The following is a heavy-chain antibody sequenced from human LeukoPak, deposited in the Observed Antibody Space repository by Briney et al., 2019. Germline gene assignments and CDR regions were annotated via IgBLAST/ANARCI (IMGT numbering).Heavy chain of an antibody. D-gene: IGHD3-3*01. J-gene: IGHJ4*02. CDR2: ISGYTGNT. CDR3: ARRTIFGVVTFDY. V-gene: IGHV1-18*01. CDR1: GYTFTSYG. Sequence: ASVKVSCKASGYTFTSYGISWVRQAPGQGLEWMGWISGYTGNTNYAHKRQGRVTMTTDTSTSTAYMELRSLRSDDTAVYYCARRTIFGVVTFDYWGQGTLVTVPS.